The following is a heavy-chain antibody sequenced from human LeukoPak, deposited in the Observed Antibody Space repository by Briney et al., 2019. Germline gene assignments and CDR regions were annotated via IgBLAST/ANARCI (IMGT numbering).Heavy chain of an antibody. V-gene: IGHV4-39*01. CDR3: PRREYDILTGYPSLLFDF. D-gene: IGHD3-9*01. CDR1: GGSISSSSYY. J-gene: IGHJ4*02. Sequence: SETLSLTCTVSGGSISSSSYYWGWIRQPPGKGLEWIGSIYYSGSTYYNPSLKSRVTISVDTSKNQFSLKLSSVTAADTVVFFSPRREYDILTGYPSLLFDFWGQGGLVTVSS. CDR2: IYYSGST.